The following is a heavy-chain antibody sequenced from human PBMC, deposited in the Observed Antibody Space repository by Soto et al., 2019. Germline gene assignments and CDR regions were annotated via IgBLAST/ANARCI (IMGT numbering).Heavy chain of an antibody. CDR3: ARGFPLGVAGWFDP. Sequence: SETLSLTCTVSGGSISSGGYYWSWIRQHPGKGLEWIGYIYYSGSTYYNPSLKSRVTISVDTSKNQFSLKLSSVTAADTAVYYCARGFPLGVAGWFDPWGQGTLVTVSS. CDR1: GGSISSGGYY. V-gene: IGHV4-31*02. D-gene: IGHD3-16*01. J-gene: IGHJ5*02. CDR2: IYYSGST.